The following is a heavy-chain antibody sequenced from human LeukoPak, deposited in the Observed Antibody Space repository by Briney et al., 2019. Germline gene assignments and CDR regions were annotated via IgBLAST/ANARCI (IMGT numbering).Heavy chain of an antibody. CDR2: IIPVFGTP. CDR3: ERSKSGGDCYLGFVVWFFDL. D-gene: IGHD2-21*01. Sequence: SVKVSCKSSGDTFSDYARSWVRQAAGQGLEWMGGIIPVFGTPHFLQKFQDRITITPEKSTNKASVELSRLTYGDTDIYHCERSKSGGDCYLGFVVWFFDLWGRGTLVTVSA. J-gene: IGHJ2*01. V-gene: IGHV1-69*06. CDR1: GDTFSDYA.